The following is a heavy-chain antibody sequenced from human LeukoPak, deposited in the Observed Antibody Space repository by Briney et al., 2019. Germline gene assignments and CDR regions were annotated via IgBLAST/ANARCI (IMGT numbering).Heavy chain of an antibody. CDR3: AREGSYDGSTMWYFDY. Sequence: GGSLRLSCAASGFTVSSNYMAWVRQAPGKGLEWVSVIYSGGTIYYADSVKGRFTISRDNSKNTLYLQMNSLGAEDTAVYYCAREGSYDGSTMWYFDYWGQGTLVTVSS. J-gene: IGHJ4*02. CDR2: IYSGGTI. V-gene: IGHV3-53*01. D-gene: IGHD3-22*01. CDR1: GFTVSSNY.